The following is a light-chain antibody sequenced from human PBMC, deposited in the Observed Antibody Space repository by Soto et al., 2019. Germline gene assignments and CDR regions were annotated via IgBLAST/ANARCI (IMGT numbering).Light chain of an antibody. J-gene: IGLJ1*01. CDR1: SSDVGGYNY. CDR2: EVS. Sequence: QSVLTQPASVSGSPGQSITISCTGSSSDVGGYNYVSWYQQHPGKAPKLMIYEVSNRPSGVANRFSGSKSGNTASLTISGLQADDEADYYCSSYTTSSIFDVFGTGTKLTVL. V-gene: IGLV2-14*01. CDR3: SSYTTSSIFDV.